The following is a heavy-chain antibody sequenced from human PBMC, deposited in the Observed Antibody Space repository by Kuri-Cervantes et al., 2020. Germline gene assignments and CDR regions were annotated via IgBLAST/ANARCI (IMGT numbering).Heavy chain of an antibody. J-gene: IGHJ4*02. D-gene: IGHD1-26*01. Sequence: GESLKISCAASGFTFSSYAMSWVRQAPGKGLEWVATIWYDGSNKYYTDSVKGRFTISRDNSKKTLYLQMNSLTAEDTAVYYCARDVSGSYDYWGQGTLVTVSS. CDR1: GFTFSSYA. CDR2: IWYDGSNK. V-gene: IGHV3-33*08. CDR3: ARDVSGSYDY.